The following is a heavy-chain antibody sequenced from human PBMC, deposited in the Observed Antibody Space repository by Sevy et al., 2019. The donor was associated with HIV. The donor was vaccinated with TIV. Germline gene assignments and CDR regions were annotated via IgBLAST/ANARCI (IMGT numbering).Heavy chain of an antibody. CDR3: ARFGDYVDSGDYYWYFDF. V-gene: IGHV3-23*01. Sequence: GGSLRLSCAASGFIFSDYAMSWVRQAPGKGLEWVSSISGGDDSTYYADSVKGRFTVSRDNSKNTLYLQMNTLRAEDAALYYCARFGDYVDSGDYYWYFDFWGRGTLVTVSS. CDR1: GFIFSDYA. D-gene: IGHD3-22*01. J-gene: IGHJ2*01. CDR2: ISGGDDST.